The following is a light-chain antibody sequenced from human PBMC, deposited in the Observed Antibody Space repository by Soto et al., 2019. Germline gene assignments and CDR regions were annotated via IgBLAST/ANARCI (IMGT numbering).Light chain of an antibody. V-gene: IGLV2-14*03. Sequence: QSALTQPASVSGSPGQSITISCTGTSSDVGGYNYVSWYQHHPGKAPKLMIYDVSNRPSGVSNRFSGSKSGNTASLTISGLQAEEEADYYCSSYTTSSTLGVFGGGTKLTVL. CDR2: DVS. CDR3: SSYTTSSTLGV. J-gene: IGLJ2*01. CDR1: SSDVGGYNY.